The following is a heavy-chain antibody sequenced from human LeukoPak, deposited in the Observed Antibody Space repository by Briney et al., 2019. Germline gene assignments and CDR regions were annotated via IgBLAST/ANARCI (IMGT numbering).Heavy chain of an antibody. D-gene: IGHD3-22*01. CDR1: GYTFTSHD. V-gene: IGHV1-18*04. J-gene: IGHJ3*02. Sequence: ASVKLSCKASGYTFTSHDNSRVRHAPGQGHELMGWTRVNNGNTNYAQNLQGRVTMTTDTSTNTDYMDVRSLRYEDTAVYYCARVRSYDSRKDAFDIWGQGTMVTVSS. CDR3: ARVRSYDSRKDAFDI. CDR2: TRVNNGNT.